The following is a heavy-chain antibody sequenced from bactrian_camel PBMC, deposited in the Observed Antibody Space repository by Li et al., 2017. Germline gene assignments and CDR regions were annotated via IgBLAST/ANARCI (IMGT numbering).Heavy chain of an antibody. CDR1: GISYSNIC. Sequence: HVQLVESGGGSVQAGGSLRLSCAVSGISYSNICMAWFRQAPGKEREGVAAIYTGSGHTYARSVLGRFTISKDSAKNTLYLQMNSLKPEDTAMYYCAAFCSGGYWSFKYWGQGTQVTVS. CDR3: AAFCSGGYWSFKY. D-gene: IGHD2*01. V-gene: IGHV3S54*01. CDR2: IYTGSGHT. J-gene: IGHJ4*01.